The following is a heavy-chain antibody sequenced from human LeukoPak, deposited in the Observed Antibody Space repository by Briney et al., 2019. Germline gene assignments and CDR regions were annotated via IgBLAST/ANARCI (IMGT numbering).Heavy chain of an antibody. D-gene: IGHD4-11*01. CDR3: ARLTTTVTPYDY. Sequence: RGESLKISCKDSGYSFTGYWIGWVRQMPGKGLEWMGIIYPGDSDTRYSPSFQGQVTISADKSISTAYLQWSSLKASDTAMYYCARLTTTVTPYDYWGQGTLVTVSS. J-gene: IGHJ4*02. V-gene: IGHV5-51*01. CDR2: IYPGDSDT. CDR1: GYSFTGYW.